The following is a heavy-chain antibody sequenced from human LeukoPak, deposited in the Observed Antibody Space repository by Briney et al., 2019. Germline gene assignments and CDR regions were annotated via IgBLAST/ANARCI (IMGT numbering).Heavy chain of an antibody. V-gene: IGHV1-69*04. J-gene: IGHJ5*02. Sequence: SVKVSCKTSGGTFSSYTISWVRQAPRQGLEWMGRIISILGIANYAQKFQGRVTITADKSTSTAYMELSSLRSEDTAVDYCPRDQVDSPAPWLDPWGQATLVTVSS. CDR1: GGTFSSYT. D-gene: IGHD5-12*01. CDR3: PRDQVDSPAPWLDP. CDR2: IISILGIA.